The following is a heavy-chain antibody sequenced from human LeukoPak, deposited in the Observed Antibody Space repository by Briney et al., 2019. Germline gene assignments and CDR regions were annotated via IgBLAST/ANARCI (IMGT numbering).Heavy chain of an antibody. CDR2: IYYSGST. J-gene: IGHJ4*02. Sequence: SETLSLTCTVSGGSISSSSYYWGWIRQPPGKGLEWIGSIYYSGSTYYNPSLKSRVTISVDTSKNQFSLKLSSVTAADTAVYYCARVGGPLDYWGQETLVTVSS. D-gene: IGHD3-16*01. CDR3: ARVGGPLDY. V-gene: IGHV4-39*07. CDR1: GGSISSSSYY.